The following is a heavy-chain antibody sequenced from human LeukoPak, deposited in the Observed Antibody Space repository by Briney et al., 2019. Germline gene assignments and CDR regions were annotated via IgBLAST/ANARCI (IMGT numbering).Heavy chain of an antibody. V-gene: IGHV1-18*01. CDR1: GYTFTSYG. CDR3: ARDTVVVAAATAVSDY. Sequence: ASMKVSCKASGYTFTSYGISWVRQAPGQGLEWMGWISAYNGNTNYAQKLQGRVTMTTDTSTSTAYMELRSLRSDDTAVYYCARDTVVVAAATAVSDYWGQGTLVTVSS. CDR2: ISAYNGNT. J-gene: IGHJ4*02. D-gene: IGHD2-15*01.